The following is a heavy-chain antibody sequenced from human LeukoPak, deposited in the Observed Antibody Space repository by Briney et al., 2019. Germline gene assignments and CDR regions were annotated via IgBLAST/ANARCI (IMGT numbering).Heavy chain of an antibody. V-gene: IGHV3-23*01. Sequence: GGSLRLSWAAAGFTFISYGMGWVRQAPGKGRDWVASIIGIGGSTYYAHHVKGRLTIYRDNSKNKLYLQMNSLRAEDKAVYYCACSASKKWDDAFDIWGQGTMVTVSS. J-gene: IGHJ3*02. D-gene: IGHD1-26*01. CDR3: ACSASKKWDDAFDI. CDR1: GFTFISYG. CDR2: IIGIGGST.